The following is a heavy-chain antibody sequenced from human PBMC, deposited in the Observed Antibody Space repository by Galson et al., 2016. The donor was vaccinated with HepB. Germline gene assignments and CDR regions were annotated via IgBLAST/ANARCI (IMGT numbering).Heavy chain of an antibody. CDR1: GGNFSSYA. J-gene: IGHJ6*02. CDR3: ARGGYHYNGVDV. V-gene: IGHV1-69*10. Sequence: SVKVSCKASGGNFSSYAISWVRQAPGQGLEWMGGIIPILDIPNYAQKFQGRVTISADKSTTTSYMELSSLRSEDTALYYCARGGYHYNGVDVWGQGTTVTVSS. CDR2: IIPILDIP.